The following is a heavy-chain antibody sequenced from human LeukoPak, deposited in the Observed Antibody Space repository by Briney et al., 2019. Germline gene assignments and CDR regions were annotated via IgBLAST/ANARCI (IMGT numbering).Heavy chain of an antibody. V-gene: IGHV1-18*01. CDR3: ARGRDMVVVPAALDFDY. J-gene: IGHJ4*02. CDR2: ISAYNGNT. CDR1: GYTFTSYG. D-gene: IGHD2-2*01. Sequence: GSVKVSCKASGYTFTSYGISWVRQAPGQGLEWMGWISAYNGNTNYAQKLQGRVTMTTDTSTSTAYMELRSLRSDDTAVYYCARGRDMVVVPAALDFDYWGQGTLVTVSS.